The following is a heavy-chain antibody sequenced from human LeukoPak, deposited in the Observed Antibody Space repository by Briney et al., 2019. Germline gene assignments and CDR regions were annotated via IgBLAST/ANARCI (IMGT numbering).Heavy chain of an antibody. V-gene: IGHV3-23*01. D-gene: IGHD6-19*01. J-gene: IGHJ2*01. CDR1: GFTFSSYA. Sequence: GGSLRLSCAASGFTFSSYAMSWVRQAPGKGLEWVSAISGSGGSTYYADSVKGRFTISRDNSKNTLYLQMNSLRAEDTAVYYCAKEARSSGWSAKAGYFDLWGRGTLVTVSS. CDR2: ISGSGGST. CDR3: AKEARSSGWSAKAGYFDL.